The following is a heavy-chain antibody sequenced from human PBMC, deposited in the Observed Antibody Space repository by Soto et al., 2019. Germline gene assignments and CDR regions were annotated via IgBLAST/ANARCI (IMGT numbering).Heavy chain of an antibody. CDR2: IWYDGSNK. CDR1: GFTFSSYG. CDR3: ARWGCAELGDCFDY. J-gene: IGHJ4*02. Sequence: QVQLVESGGGVVQPGRSLRLSCAASGFTFSSYGMHWVRQAPGKGLEWVAVIWYDGSNKYYADSVKGRFTISRDNSKNTLYLQMNSRRAEDTAVYYCARWGCAELGDCFDYWGQGTLVTVSS. D-gene: IGHD3-16*01. V-gene: IGHV3-33*01.